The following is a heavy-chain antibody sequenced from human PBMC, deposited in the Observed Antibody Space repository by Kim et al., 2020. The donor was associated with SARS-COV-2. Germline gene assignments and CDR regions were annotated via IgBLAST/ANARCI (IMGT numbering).Heavy chain of an antibody. CDR1: GGTFSSYA. CDR3: ARHSSSWESNYYYYYMDV. Sequence: SVKVSCKASGGTFSSYAISWVRQAPGQGLEWMGRIIPILGIANYAQKFQGRVTITADKSTSTAYMELSSLRSEDTAVYYCARHSSSWESNYYYYYMDVW. V-gene: IGHV1-69*04. CDR2: IIPILGIA. D-gene: IGHD6-13*01. J-gene: IGHJ6*03.